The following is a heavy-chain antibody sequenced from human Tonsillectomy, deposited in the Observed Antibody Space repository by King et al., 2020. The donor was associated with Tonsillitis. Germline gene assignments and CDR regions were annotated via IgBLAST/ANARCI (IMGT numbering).Heavy chain of an antibody. CDR3: ARDSHDYGEFVGFNY. V-gene: IGHV1-18*01. CDR2: ISAYNGNT. J-gene: IGHJ4*02. Sequence: QLVQSSAEVKPPGASVKVSCKASGYTFTSYGVDWVRQAPGQGLEWMGWISAYNGNTNYAQKFQGRVTMTTDTSTSTAYMELWSLRSDDTAVYFCARDSHDYGEFVGFNYWGQGTLVTVSS. D-gene: IGHD4-17*01. CDR1: GYTFTSYG.